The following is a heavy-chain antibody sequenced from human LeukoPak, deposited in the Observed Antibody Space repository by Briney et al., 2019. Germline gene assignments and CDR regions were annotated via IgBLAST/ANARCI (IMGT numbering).Heavy chain of an antibody. CDR1: GGPISSCIYY. Sequence: SETLSLTCTVSGGPISSCIYYWSWIRQPPGKGLEWIGSIYYSGSTYYNPSLKSRVTISVDTSKNQFSLKLSSVTAADTAVYYCASRIAARANTYYYYSSGYLDYWGQGTLVTVSS. J-gene: IGHJ4*02. V-gene: IGHV4-39*01. CDR3: ASRIAARANTYYYYSSGYLDY. CDR2: IYYSGST. D-gene: IGHD3-22*01.